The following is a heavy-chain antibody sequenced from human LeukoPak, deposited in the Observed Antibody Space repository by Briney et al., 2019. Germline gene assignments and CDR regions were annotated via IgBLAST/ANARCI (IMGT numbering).Heavy chain of an antibody. J-gene: IGHJ6*04. CDR1: GFTFSNYA. V-gene: IGHV3-23*01. CDR2: ISGSGGST. Sequence: GGSLRLSCAASGFTFSNYALSWVRQAPGKGLEWVSDISGSGGSTYYADSVKGRFTISRDNAKNSLYLQMNSLRAEDTAVYYCAELGITMIGGVWGKGTTVTISS. D-gene: IGHD3-10*02. CDR3: AELGITMIGGV.